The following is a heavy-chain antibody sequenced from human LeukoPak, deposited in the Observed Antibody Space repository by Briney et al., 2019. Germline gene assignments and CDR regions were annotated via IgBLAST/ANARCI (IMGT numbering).Heavy chain of an antibody. CDR1: GESFSAYY. CDR3: ARGFGYSYGTRA. CDR2: INHSGST. V-gene: IGHV4-34*01. D-gene: IGHD5-18*01. Sequence: PSETLSLTCAVYGESFSAYYWSWIRQPPGKGLEWIGEINHSGSTNYNPSLKSRVTISVDTSKNQFSLKLSSVTAADTAVYYCARGFGYSYGTRAGGQGTLVTVSS. J-gene: IGHJ4*02.